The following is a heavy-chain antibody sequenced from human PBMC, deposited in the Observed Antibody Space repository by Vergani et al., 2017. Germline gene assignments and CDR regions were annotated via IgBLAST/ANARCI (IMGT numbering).Heavy chain of an antibody. V-gene: IGHV1-2*02. CDR1: GYSFTAYY. D-gene: IGHD3-16*01. CDR3: ARCRYLGDYGYDGLDI. CDR2: IRPDSGAT. J-gene: IGHJ3*02. Sequence: QVHLLQSGAEVKKPGASVRVSCRASGYSFTAYYIHWVRQTPGQGLQWMGWIRPDSGATKYEQNFQDRVTMTRDTSIRAAYMDLNGLTSDDTAVYYCARCRYLGDYGYDGLDIWGQGTVVTVSS.